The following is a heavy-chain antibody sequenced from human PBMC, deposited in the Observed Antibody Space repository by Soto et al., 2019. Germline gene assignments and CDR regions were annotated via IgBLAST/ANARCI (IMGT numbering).Heavy chain of an antibody. CDR1: GFTFSSYS. CDR3: ARDQRDYGDYYYFDY. D-gene: IGHD4-17*01. V-gene: IGHV3-21*01. J-gene: IGHJ4*02. CDR2: ISSSSSYI. Sequence: GGSLRLSCGASGFTFSSYSMNWVRQSPGKGLEWVSSISSSSSYIYYADSVKGRFTISRDNAKNSLYLQMNSLRAEDTAVYYCARDQRDYGDYYYFDYWGQGTLVTVSS.